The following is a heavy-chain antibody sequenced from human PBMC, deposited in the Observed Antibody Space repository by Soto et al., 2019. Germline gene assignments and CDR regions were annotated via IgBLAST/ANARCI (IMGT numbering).Heavy chain of an antibody. CDR1: GGTFSSYA. V-gene: IGHV1-69*13. Sequence: SVKVSCKASGGTFSSYAISWVRQAPGQGLEWMGGIIPIFGTANYAQKFQGRVTITADESTSTAYMELSSLRSEDTAVYYCAREQVPPINWFDPWGRGTLVTVSS. D-gene: IGHD3-9*01. J-gene: IGHJ5*02. CDR2: IIPIFGTA. CDR3: AREQVPPINWFDP.